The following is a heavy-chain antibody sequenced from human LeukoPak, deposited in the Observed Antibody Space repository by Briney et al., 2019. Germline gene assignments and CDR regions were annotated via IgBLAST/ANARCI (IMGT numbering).Heavy chain of an antibody. V-gene: IGHV3-73*01. Sequence: GGSLRLSCAASGFTFNNSAIHWVRQASGRGLEWVGRIRSRTKNYATAYTASMKGRFTISRDDSKDTAYLQMNSLRAEDTAVYYCARADYDSSGYYSWGQGTLVTVSS. CDR2: IRSRTKNYAT. CDR1: GFTFNNSA. CDR3: ARADYDSSGYYS. J-gene: IGHJ4*02. D-gene: IGHD3-22*01.